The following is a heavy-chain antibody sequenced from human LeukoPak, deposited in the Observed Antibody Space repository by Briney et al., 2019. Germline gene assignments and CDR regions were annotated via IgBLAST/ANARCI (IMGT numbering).Heavy chain of an antibody. CDR2: ISSSSSYI. J-gene: IGHJ3*02. D-gene: IGHD3-3*01. CDR3: ARDYPHYDFWSGSDAFDI. Sequence: PGGSLRLSCAASGFTFSSYSMNWVRQAPGKGLEWVSSISSSSSYIYYADSVKGRFTISRDNAKNSLYLQMNSLRAEDTAVYYCARDYPHYDFWSGSDAFDIWGQGTMVTVSS. V-gene: IGHV3-21*01. CDR1: GFTFSSYS.